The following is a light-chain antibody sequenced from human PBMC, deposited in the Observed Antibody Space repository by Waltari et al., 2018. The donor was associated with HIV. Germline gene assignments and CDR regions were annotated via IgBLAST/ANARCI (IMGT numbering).Light chain of an antibody. J-gene: IGLJ2*01. CDR2: DNT. CDR3: GTWDSSLSAVL. CDR1: SPNIGSNR. Sequence: QSVLTQPPSVSAAPGQKVTITCPGSSPNIGSNRVFWYQQLPGTAPKLLIYDNTKRPSGIPDRCSGSKSGTLATLGITGLQTGDEADYYCGTWDSSLSAVLFGGGTKLTVL. V-gene: IGLV1-51*01.